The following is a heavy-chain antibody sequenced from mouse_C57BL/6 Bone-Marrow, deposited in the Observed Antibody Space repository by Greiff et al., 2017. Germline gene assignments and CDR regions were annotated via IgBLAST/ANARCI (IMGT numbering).Heavy chain of an antibody. CDR3: AREAGGSTRDY. Sequence: QVQLQQPGTELVKPGASVKLSCKASGYTFTSYWMHWVKQRPGQGLEWIGNINPSNGGTNYNEKFKGKATLTVDKSSSAAYMQLSRLTSEDSAVYYSAREAGGSTRDYWGQGTTLTVSS. J-gene: IGHJ2*01. D-gene: IGHD1-1*01. CDR2: INPSNGGT. CDR1: GYTFTSYW. V-gene: IGHV1-53*01.